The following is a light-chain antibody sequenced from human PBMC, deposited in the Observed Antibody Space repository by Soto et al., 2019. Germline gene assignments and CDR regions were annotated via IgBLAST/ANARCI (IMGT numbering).Light chain of an antibody. CDR1: SSDVGGYNY. J-gene: IGLJ2*01. Sequence: QSVLTQPASVSGSPGQSITISCTGTSSDVGGYNYVSWYQQHPGKAPKLMIYDVSNLPSGVSNRFSGSKSGNTASLTISGLQAEDEADYYCSSYTSSSTLGVVFGGGTKLTVL. CDR2: DVS. V-gene: IGLV2-14*01. CDR3: SSYTSSSTLGVV.